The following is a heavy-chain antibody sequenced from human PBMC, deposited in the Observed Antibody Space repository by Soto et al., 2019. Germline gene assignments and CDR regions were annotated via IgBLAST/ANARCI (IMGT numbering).Heavy chain of an antibody. Sequence: QVQLQESGQGLVKPSQTLSLTCTVSGGSIRNDNFYWSYLRQRPGKGLEWIGYISYSGYTYYHPSITSTALISVDPSNHQFSLILKSVTAAETDVYYCARELGGTVTDRGAFGIWGRGPLVTFSS. J-gene: IGHJ3*02. V-gene: IGHV4-31*01. CDR2: ISYSGYT. CDR1: GGSIRNDNFY. CDR3: ARELGGTVTDRGAFGI. D-gene: IGHD3-16*01.